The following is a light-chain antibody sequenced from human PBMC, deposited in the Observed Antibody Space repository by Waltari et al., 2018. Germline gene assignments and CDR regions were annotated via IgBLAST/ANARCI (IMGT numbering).Light chain of an antibody. CDR2: DTT. J-gene: IGLJ3*02. V-gene: IGLV7-46*01. CDR1: TGAVTSGHS. CDR3: LLSYSGAWV. Sequence: QAVVTQEPSLTVSPGGTVTLTCGSSTGAVTSGHSPYWFQQKPGQAPRTLIDDTTNKHSWTPARFSGSLLGGKAALTLSGAQPEDEAEYYCLLSYSGAWVFGGGTKLTVL.